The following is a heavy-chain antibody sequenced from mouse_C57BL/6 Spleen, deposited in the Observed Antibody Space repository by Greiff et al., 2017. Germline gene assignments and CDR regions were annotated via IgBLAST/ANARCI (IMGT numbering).Heavy chain of an antibody. CDR3: ARWSPLDY. CDR1: GYTFTSYT. CDR2: INPSSGYT. J-gene: IGHJ2*01. Sequence: QVHVKQSGAELARPGASVKMSCKASGYTFTSYTMHWVKQRPGQGLEWIGFINPSSGYTKYNQKFKDKATLTADKSSSTAYMQLGSLTSEDSAVYYCARWSPLDYWGQGTTLTVSA. V-gene: IGHV1-4*01.